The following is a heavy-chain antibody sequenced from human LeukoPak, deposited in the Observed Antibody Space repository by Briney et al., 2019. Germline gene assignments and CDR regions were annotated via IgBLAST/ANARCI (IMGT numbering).Heavy chain of an antibody. CDR2: IYYSGST. Sequence: SETLSLTCTVSGVSISSGGYYWSWIRQHPGKGLEWIGYIYYSGSTYYSPSLKSRVTISVDTSKNQFSLKLSSVTAADTAVYYCARDPDRGPSYYYYGMDVWGQGTTVTVSS. CDR1: GVSISSGGYY. V-gene: IGHV4-31*03. CDR3: ARDPDRGPSYYYYGMDV. J-gene: IGHJ6*02.